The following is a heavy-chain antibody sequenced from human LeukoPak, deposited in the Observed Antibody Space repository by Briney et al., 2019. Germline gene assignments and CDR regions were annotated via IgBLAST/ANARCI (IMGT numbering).Heavy chain of an antibody. CDR3: AKGSWIQLWV. CDR2: ISSSGSTI. Sequence: QPGGSLRLSCAASGFTFSSYEMNWVRQAQGKGLEWVSYISSSGSTIYYADSVKGRFTISRDNAKNSLYLQMNSLRAEDAAVYYCAKGSWIQLWVGGQGTLVTVSS. V-gene: IGHV3-48*03. J-gene: IGHJ4*02. CDR1: GFTFSSYE. D-gene: IGHD5-18*01.